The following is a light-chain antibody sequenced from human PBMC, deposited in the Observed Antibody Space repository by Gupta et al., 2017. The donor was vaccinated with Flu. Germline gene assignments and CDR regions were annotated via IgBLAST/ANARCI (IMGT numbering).Light chain of an antibody. CDR2: SSS. J-gene: IGKJ1*01. V-gene: IGKV1-5*03. CDR3: QQEHYTFRT. CDR1: QSVSSH. Sequence: PSILSASLGDSVSIACRASQSVSSHLAWYQQKPGKAPRLLIRSSSTLESGVPLRFSGSGFGTEFTLTIASLQPEDAATYYCQQEHYTFRTFGQGT.